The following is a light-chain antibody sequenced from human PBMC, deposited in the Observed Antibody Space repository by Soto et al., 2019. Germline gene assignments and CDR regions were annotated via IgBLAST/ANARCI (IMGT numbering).Light chain of an antibody. CDR1: QSILYSSNNKNC. CDR2: WAS. CDR3: QQYYSTPF. J-gene: IGKJ3*01. Sequence: DIVLTQSPDSLAVSLGERATINCKSSQSILYSSNNKNCLAWYQQKPGQSPKLIIYWASTRESGVPDRFSGSGSGTDFTLTISSLQAEDVAVYYCQQYYSTPFFGPGTKVNIK. V-gene: IGKV4-1*01.